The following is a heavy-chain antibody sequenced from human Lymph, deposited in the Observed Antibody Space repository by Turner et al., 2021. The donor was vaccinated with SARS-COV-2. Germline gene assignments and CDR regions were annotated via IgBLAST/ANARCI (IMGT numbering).Heavy chain of an antibody. J-gene: IGHJ4*02. CDR2: IKQDGSEK. D-gene: IGHD1-26*01. CDR3: ARMGSTSWYFDY. Sequence: EVQLLESGGGLVPPGGSLRLSCAASGFTFSYYWMSWVRQAQGKGLEWVANIKQDGSEKYYVDSVKGRFTISRDNAKNSLFLQMNSLRAEDTAVYYCARMGSTSWYFDYWGQGTLVTVSS. V-gene: IGHV3-7*01. CDR1: GFTFSYYW.